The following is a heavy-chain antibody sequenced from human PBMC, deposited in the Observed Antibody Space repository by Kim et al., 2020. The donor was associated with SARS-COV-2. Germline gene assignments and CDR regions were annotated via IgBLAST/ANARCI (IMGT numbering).Heavy chain of an antibody. CDR2: IIPIFGTA. V-gene: IGHV1-69*13. J-gene: IGHJ6*02. CDR3: ARDPYSYGFEYGMDV. Sequence: SVKVSCKASGGTFSSYAISWVRQAPGQGLEWMGGIIPIFGTANYAQKFQGRVTITADESTSTAYMELSSLRSEDTAVYYCARDPYSYGFEYGMDVWGQGTTVTVSS. CDR1: GGTFSSYA. D-gene: IGHD5-18*01.